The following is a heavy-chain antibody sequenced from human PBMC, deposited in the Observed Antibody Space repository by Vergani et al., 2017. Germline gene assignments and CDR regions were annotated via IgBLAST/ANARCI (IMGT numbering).Heavy chain of an antibody. CDR3: AREDYGDYVWFDP. J-gene: IGHJ5*02. CDR1: GFTFSSYG. CDR2: IWYDGSNK. Sequence: QVQLVESGGGVVQPGRSLRLACAASGFTFSSYGMHWVRQAPGKGLEVVAVIWYDGSNKYYADSVKGRFTISRDNSKNTLYLQMNSLRAEDTAVYYCAREDYGDYVWFDPWGQGTLVTVS. V-gene: IGHV3-33*01. D-gene: IGHD4-17*01.